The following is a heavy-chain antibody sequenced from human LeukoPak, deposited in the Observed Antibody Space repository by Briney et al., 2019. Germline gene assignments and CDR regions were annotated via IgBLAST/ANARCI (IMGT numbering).Heavy chain of an antibody. CDR3: ARDGYGYNYMDV. J-gene: IGHJ6*03. V-gene: IGHV3-53*01. CDR2: IYSGGTT. Sequence: GGSLRLSCAASGFTVSSNFMSWVRQAPGKGLEWVSVIYSGGTTYYADSVRGRFTISRDISKNTLHLQMNSLRAEDTAVYYCARDGYGYNYMDVWGRGTTDTVSS. CDR1: GFTVSSNF. D-gene: IGHD5-12*01.